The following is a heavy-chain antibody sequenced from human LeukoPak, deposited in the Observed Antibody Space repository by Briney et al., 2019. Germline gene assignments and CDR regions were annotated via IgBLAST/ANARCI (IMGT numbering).Heavy chain of an antibody. CDR1: GFTFSSYG. J-gene: IGHJ6*03. D-gene: IGHD2-2*02. V-gene: IGHV3-30*02. CDR3: AKDTGVPAAILDYYYMDV. CDR2: IRYDGSNK. Sequence: PGGSLRLSCAASGFTFSSYGMHWVRQAPGKGLEWVAFIRYDGSNKYYADSVKGRFTISRDNSKNTLYLQMNSLRAEDTAVYYCAKDTGVPAAILDYYYMDVWGKGTTVTVSS.